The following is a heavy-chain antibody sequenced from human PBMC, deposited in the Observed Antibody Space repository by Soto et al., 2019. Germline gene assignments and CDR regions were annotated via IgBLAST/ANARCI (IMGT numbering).Heavy chain of an antibody. CDR2: ISSSSSYI. CDR1: GFTFSSYS. V-gene: IGHV3-21*01. CDR3: ARLRGGAEIYYYYYYGMDV. J-gene: IGHJ6*02. D-gene: IGHD3-10*01. Sequence: PGGSLRLSCAASGFTFSSYSMYWVRQAPGKGLEWVSSISSSSSYIYYADSVKGRFTISRDNAKNSLYLQMNSLRAEDTAVYYCARLRGGAEIYYYYYYGMDVWGQGTTVTVSS.